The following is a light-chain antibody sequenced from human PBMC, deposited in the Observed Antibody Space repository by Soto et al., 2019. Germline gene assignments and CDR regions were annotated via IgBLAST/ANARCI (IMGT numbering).Light chain of an antibody. J-gene: IGKJ2*01. CDR2: DAS. CDR1: QGISSA. V-gene: IGKV1-13*02. CDR3: HQFNSYPYT. Sequence: AIQLTQSPSSLSASVGDRVTIICRASQGISSALDWYQQKPGKAPKLLIYDASSLESGVPSRFSGSGSGTDFTLTISSLQPEDFATYYCHQFNSYPYTFGQGTKLEIK.